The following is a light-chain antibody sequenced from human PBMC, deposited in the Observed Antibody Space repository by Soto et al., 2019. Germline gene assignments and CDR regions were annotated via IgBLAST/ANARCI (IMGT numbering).Light chain of an antibody. J-gene: IGLJ3*02. CDR2: KND. CDR3: ATWDASLSGWV. Sequence: QSVVRQPPSASGTPGQRVTVSCSGRSSNIGRNFVYWYQQFPGAAPKLLIFKNDQRPSGVPDRFSGSKSGTSASLAISGLRSEDEADYYCATWDASLSGWVFGGGTKLTVL. V-gene: IGLV1-47*01. CDR1: SSNIGRNF.